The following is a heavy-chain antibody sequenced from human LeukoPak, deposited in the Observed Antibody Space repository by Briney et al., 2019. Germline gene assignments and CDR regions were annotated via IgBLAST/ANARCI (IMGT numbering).Heavy chain of an antibody. CDR1: GFTFSSYE. V-gene: IGHV3-48*03. CDR2: ISSSGSTI. J-gene: IGHJ6*02. D-gene: IGHD4-17*01. CDR3: ARIYDYGDYEFGYYYGMDV. Sequence: PGGPLRLSCAASGFTFSSYEMNWVRQAPGKGLEWVSYISSSGSTIYYADSVKGRFTISRDNAKNSLYLQMNSLRAEDTAVYYCARIYDYGDYEFGYYYGMDVWGQGTTVTVSS.